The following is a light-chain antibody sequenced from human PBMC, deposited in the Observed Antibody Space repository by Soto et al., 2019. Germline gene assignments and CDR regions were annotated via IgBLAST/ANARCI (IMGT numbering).Light chain of an antibody. CDR1: QSVNIY. CDR2: GAS. V-gene: IGKV3D-15*01. J-gene: IGKJ4*01. CDR3: QQYDDWLRLT. Sequence: EIVMTQSPATLSVPPGERATLSCRASQSVNIYLAWYQQKPGQAPRLLIFGASSRATGIPARFSGSGSGTEFNLTISSLQSEDFAVYFCQQYDDWLRLTFGGGTKVDIK.